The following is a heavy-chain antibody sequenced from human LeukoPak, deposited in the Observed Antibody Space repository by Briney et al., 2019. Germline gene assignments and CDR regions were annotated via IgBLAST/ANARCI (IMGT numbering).Heavy chain of an antibody. D-gene: IGHD5-12*01. J-gene: IGHJ4*02. CDR3: ARERGYSGYAIGNYCDY. CDR1: GGTFSSYA. Sequence: SVKVSCKASGGTFSSYAISWVRHAPGQGLEWMGGIIPIFGTANYAQKFQGRVTITTDESTSTAYMELSSLRSEDTAVYYCARERGYSGYAIGNYCDYWGQGTLVTVSS. V-gene: IGHV1-69*05. CDR2: IIPIFGTA.